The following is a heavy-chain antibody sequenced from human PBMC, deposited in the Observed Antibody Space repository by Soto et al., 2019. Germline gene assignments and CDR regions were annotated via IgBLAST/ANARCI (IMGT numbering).Heavy chain of an antibody. CDR2: INQDGGET. CDR3: ARVLLGDFAYDY. V-gene: IGHV3-7*01. D-gene: IGHD4-17*01. Sequence: GGSLRLSCTASGFIFGDYWMSWVRQAPGKGLEWVANINQDGGETYYVDSVKGRFTFSRDNAKNSLYLQMNSLRAEDTAVYYCARVLLGDFAYDYWGQGTLVTVSS. CDR1: GFIFGDYW. J-gene: IGHJ4*02.